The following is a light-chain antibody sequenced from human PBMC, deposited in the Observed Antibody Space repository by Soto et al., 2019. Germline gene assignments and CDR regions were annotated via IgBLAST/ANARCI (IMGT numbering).Light chain of an antibody. CDR3: QQYNSYSRWT. CDR2: KAS. Sequence: DIQMTQSPSTLSASVGDRVTITCRASQSIGSWLAWYQQKPGKAPKLLIYKASSLESGVPSRFSGSGSGTEFTLTISSLQPDDFATYYCQQYNSYSRWTFGQGTKVEIK. J-gene: IGKJ1*01. CDR1: QSIGSW. V-gene: IGKV1-5*03.